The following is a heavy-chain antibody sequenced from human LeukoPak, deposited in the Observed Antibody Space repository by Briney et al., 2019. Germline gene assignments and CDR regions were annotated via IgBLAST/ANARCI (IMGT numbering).Heavy chain of an antibody. Sequence: GGSLRLSCVASGFTFSSFAMSWVRQAPGKGLEWVSAVTGSGSATDYADFVKGRFTISRDNSKNTLYLQMNSLRAEDTAVYYCAKRFGESYGHFDYWGQGTLVTVSS. J-gene: IGHJ4*02. CDR1: GFTFSSFA. CDR3: AKRFGESYGHFDY. CDR2: VTGSGSAT. V-gene: IGHV3-23*01. D-gene: IGHD1-26*01.